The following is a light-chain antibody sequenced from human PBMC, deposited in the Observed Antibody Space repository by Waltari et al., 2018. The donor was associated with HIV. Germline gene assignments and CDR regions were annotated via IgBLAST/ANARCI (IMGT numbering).Light chain of an antibody. J-gene: IGKJ1*01. CDR2: AAS. V-gene: IGKV1-NL1*01. Sequence: DIQMSQSPSSLSASVGDRVTITCRASQGIGNFLAWYQQKPGGALKLLLTAASTLETGVPSRFSGSASGTAFTLTINSLQPEDFGTYDCQQYFDVPVTFGQGTKVEIK. CDR1: QGIGNF. CDR3: QQYFDVPVT.